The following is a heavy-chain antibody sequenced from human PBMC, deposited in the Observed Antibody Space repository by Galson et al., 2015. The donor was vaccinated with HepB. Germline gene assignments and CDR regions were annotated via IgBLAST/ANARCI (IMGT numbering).Heavy chain of an antibody. CDR1: GYVFTSYG. CDR2: ISAYNGNT. J-gene: IGHJ6*02. CDR3: ARDTYIVVGAAKDYYYYYGMDV. Sequence: SVKVSCKASGYVFTSYGISWVRQAPGQGLEWMGWISAYNGNTNYAQKPQGRVTMTTDTSTSTAYMDLRSLRSDDTAVYYCARDTYIVVGAAKDYYYYYGMDVWGQGTTVTVSS. D-gene: IGHD2-15*01. V-gene: IGHV1-18*04.